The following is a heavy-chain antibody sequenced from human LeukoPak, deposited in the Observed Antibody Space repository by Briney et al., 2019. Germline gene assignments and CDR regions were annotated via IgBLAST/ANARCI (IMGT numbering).Heavy chain of an antibody. CDR2: IRSKAYGGTT. D-gene: IGHD5-12*01. Sequence: PGGSLRLSCIASGFTFDDYAMSWFRQAPGKGLEWVGFIRSKAYGGTTEYAASVKGRFTISRDDSKSIAYLPMNSLNTEDTGVYYCTRAWGIVATIFQAPDCWGQGTLVTVSS. V-gene: IGHV3-49*03. J-gene: IGHJ4*02. CDR3: TRAWGIVATIFQAPDC. CDR1: GFTFDDYA.